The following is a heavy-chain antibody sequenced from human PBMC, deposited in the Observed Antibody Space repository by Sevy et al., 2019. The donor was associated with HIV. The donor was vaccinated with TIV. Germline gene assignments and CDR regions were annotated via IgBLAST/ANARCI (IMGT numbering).Heavy chain of an antibody. CDR3: ARNHDFADYLLDTRFDY. J-gene: IGHJ4*02. CDR2: INGDSETA. V-gene: IGHV3-23*01. CDR1: GFDFGKFG. D-gene: IGHD4-17*01. Sequence: QLGGPLRLSCAASGFDFGKFGMTWIRQAPGKGLEWVSTINGDSETASYADSVQGRFTISGDNFRNTLSLLLNSLSADDTAVYYCARNHDFADYLLDTRFDYWGQGTLVTVSS.